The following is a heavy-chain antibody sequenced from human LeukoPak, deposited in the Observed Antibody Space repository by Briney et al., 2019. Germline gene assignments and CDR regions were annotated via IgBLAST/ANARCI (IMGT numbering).Heavy chain of an antibody. CDR3: ASERYDYFDY. CDR1: GGSTSSYF. Sequence: SETLSLTCTVSGGSTSSYFWSWIRQPPGKGLEWIGRIYTSGSTNYNPSLKSRVTMSVDTSKNQFSLKLSSMTAADTAVYYCASERYDYFDYWGQGTLVTVAS. D-gene: IGHD3-16*01. CDR2: IYTSGST. J-gene: IGHJ4*02. V-gene: IGHV4-4*07.